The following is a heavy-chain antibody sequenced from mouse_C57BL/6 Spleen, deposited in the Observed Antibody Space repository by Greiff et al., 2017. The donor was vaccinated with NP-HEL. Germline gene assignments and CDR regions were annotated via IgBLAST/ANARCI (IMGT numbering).Heavy chain of an antibody. CDR1: GFTFSSYA. Sequence: DVMLVESGGGLVKPGGSLKLSCAASGFTFSSYAMSWVRQTPEKRLEWVATISDGGSYTYYPDNVKGRFTISRDNAKNNLYLQMSHLKSEDTAMYYCARSYDYAMDYWGQRTSVTVSS. CDR3: ARSYDYAMDY. V-gene: IGHV5-4*03. D-gene: IGHD2-3*01. J-gene: IGHJ4*01. CDR2: ISDGGSYT.